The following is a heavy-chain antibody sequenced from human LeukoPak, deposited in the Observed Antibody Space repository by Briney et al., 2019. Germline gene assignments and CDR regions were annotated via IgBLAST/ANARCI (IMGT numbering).Heavy chain of an antibody. D-gene: IGHD2-15*01. Sequence: GGNLSCSCAASGFTISSYGMHWLRQAPGKGRMWVAVISYDGSNKYYADSVKGRFTISRDNSKDTLYRQMNSLRAEDTAVYYCARVSCSGGSCYSSDYWGQGTVVTVS. J-gene: IGHJ4*02. CDR1: GFTISSYG. V-gene: IGHV3-30*03. CDR3: ARVSCSGGSCYSSDY. CDR2: ISYDGSNK.